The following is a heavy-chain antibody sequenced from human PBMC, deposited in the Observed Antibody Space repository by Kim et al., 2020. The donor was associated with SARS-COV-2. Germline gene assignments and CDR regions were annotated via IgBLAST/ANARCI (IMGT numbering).Heavy chain of an antibody. V-gene: IGHV4-30-4*01. CDR3: ARDELVVPAAIEDYYYYGMDV. CDR2: IYYSGST. Sequence: SETLSLTCTVSGGSISSGDYYWSWIRQPPGKGLEWIGYIYYSGSTYYNPSLKSRVTISVDTSKNQFSLKLSSVTAADTAVYYCARDELVVPAAIEDYYYYGMDVWGQGTTVTVSS. D-gene: IGHD2-2*01. J-gene: IGHJ6*02. CDR1: GGSISSGDYY.